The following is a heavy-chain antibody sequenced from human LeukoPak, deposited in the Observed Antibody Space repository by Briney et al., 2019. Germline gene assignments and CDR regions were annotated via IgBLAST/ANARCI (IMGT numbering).Heavy chain of an antibody. J-gene: IGHJ4*02. V-gene: IGHV4-59*08. Sequence: SETLSLTCTVSGGSISSYYWSWIRQPPGKGLEWIGYIYYSGSTNYNPSLKSRVTISVDTSKNQFSLKLTSVTAADTAVYYCARQRGSGTYYNVVVDYWGQGTLVTVSS. CDR1: GGSISSYY. CDR2: IYYSGST. D-gene: IGHD3-10*01. CDR3: ARQRGSGTYYNVVVDY.